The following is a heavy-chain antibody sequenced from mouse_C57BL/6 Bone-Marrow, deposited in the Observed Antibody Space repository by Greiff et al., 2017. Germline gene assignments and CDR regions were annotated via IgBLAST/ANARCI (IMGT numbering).Heavy chain of an antibody. Sequence: VQLQQPGAELVKPGASVKLSCKASGYTFTSYWMHWVKQRPGQGLEWIGMIHPNSGSTNYNEKFKSKATLTVDKSSSTAYMQLSSLTSEYSAVYYCAYCYGSSGFAYWGQGTLVTVSA. CDR3: AYCYGSSGFAY. CDR2: IHPNSGST. J-gene: IGHJ3*01. D-gene: IGHD1-1*01. V-gene: IGHV1-64*01. CDR1: GYTFTSYW.